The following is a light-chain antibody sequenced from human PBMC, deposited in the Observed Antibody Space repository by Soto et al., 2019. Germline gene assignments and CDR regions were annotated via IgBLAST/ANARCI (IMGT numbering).Light chain of an antibody. J-gene: IGLJ2*01. CDR2: EVS. Sequence: QSVLTQHPSASGSPGQSVTISCTGTSSDVGGYTYVSWYQQHPGKAPKLMIYEVSRRPSGVPDRFSGSKSGNTASLTVSGLQAEDEADYYCNSFAGSNNMVFGGGTKLTVL. CDR3: NSFAGSNNMV. CDR1: SSDVGGYTY. V-gene: IGLV2-8*01.